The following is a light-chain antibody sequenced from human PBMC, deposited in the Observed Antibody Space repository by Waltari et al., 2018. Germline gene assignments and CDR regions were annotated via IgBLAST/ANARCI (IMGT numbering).Light chain of an antibody. V-gene: IGLV1-51*02. Sequence: QSVLAQPPSVSAAPGQKVTISWSGTSSNIGNNFVSWYQQLPGTAPNLLIYQNNNRPSRSPDRFAGSKSGPSATRGITGLQTGDEADYFCGTSDDSLSAPHVVCGGGTKLTVL. CDR1: SSNIGNNF. J-gene: IGLJ2*01. CDR2: QNN. CDR3: GTSDDSLSAPHVV.